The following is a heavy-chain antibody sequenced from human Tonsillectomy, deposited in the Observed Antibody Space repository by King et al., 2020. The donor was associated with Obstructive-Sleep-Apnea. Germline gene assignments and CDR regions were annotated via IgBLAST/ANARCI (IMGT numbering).Heavy chain of an antibody. CDR2: IYHSGST. J-gene: IGHJ3*01. CDR1: GYSISSGYC. D-gene: IGHD3-16*02. Sequence: QLQESGPGLVKPSETLSLTCTVSGYSISSGYCWGWIRQPPGKGLEWIGSIYHSGSTYYNPSLKSRVTISVDTSKNQFSLKLSSVTAADTAVYYCARERSYLGAFDFWGQGTMVTVSS. V-gene: IGHV4-38-2*02. CDR3: ARERSYLGAFDF.